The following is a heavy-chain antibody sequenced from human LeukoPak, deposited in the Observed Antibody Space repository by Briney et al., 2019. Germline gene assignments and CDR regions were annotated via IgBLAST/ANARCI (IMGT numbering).Heavy chain of an antibody. Sequence: SQTLSLTCAISGDSVSSNSAAWNWIRQSPSRGLEWLGRTYYRSKWYNDYAVSVKSRITINPDTSKNQFSLQLNSVTPEDTAVYYCARTARSVVVVAGSGAFDIWGQGTMVTVSS. CDR2: TYYRSKWYN. CDR1: GDSVSSNSAA. V-gene: IGHV6-1*01. J-gene: IGHJ3*02. CDR3: ARTARSVVVVAGSGAFDI. D-gene: IGHD2-15*01.